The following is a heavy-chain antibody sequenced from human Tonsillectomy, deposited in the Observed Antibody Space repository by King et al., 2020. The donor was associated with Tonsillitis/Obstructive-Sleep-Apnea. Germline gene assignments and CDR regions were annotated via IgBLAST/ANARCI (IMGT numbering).Heavy chain of an antibody. CDR2: INHSGST. V-gene: IGHV4-34*01. Sequence: VQLQQWGAGLLKPSETLSLTCAVYGGSFSGYYWSWIRQPPGKGLEWIGEINHSGSTNYNPSLKSRVTISVDTSKNQFSLKLGSVTAADTAVYYCARGYSYGTYYFDYWGQGTLVTVSS. CDR3: ARGYSYGTYYFDY. J-gene: IGHJ4*02. D-gene: IGHD5-18*01. CDR1: GGSFSGYY.